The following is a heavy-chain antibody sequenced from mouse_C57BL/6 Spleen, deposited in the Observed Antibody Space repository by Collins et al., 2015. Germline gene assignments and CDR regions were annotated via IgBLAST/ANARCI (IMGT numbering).Heavy chain of an antibody. D-gene: IGHD2-1*01. V-gene: IGHV1-53*01. CDR3: ARGGYYGNYGAVDY. CDR2: INPSNGDT. J-gene: IGHJ4*01. CDR1: GYTFTNYW. Sequence: QVQLQQPGTELVKPGASVKLSCKASGYTFTNYWMHWVKQRPGQGLEWIGNINPSNGDTNYNEKFKNKATLTVDKSSNSAYMQLSSLTSEDSAVYYCARGGYYGNYGAVDYWGQGTSVTVSS.